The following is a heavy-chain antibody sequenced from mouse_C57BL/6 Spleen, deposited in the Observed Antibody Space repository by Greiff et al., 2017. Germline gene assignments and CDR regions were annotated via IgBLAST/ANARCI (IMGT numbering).Heavy chain of an antibody. D-gene: IGHD2-3*01. Sequence: EVKLVESGPGLVKPSQSLSLTCSVTGYSITSGYYWNWIRQFPGNKLEWMGYISYDGSNNYNPSLKNRISITRDTSKNQFFLKLNSVTTEDTATYYCAREGWLLRGFAYWGQGTLVTVSA. CDR1: GYSITSGYY. CDR3: AREGWLLRGFAY. V-gene: IGHV3-6*01. CDR2: ISYDGSN. J-gene: IGHJ3*01.